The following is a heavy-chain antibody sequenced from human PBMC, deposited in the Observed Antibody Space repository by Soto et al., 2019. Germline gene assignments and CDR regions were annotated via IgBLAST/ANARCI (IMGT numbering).Heavy chain of an antibody. Sequence: ASVKVSCKASGYTFTSYDMHWVRQAPGQGLEWMGIINPSGGSTSYAQKFQGRVTMTRDTSTSTVYMELSSLRSEDTAVYYCARENTPLGIAAAGTYWFDPWGQGTLVTVSS. CDR2: INPSGGST. CDR3: ARENTPLGIAAAGTYWFDP. V-gene: IGHV1-46*03. J-gene: IGHJ5*02. D-gene: IGHD6-13*01. CDR1: GYTFTSYD.